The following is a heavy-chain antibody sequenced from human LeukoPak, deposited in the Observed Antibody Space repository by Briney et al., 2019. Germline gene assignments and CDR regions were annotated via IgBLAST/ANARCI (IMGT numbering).Heavy chain of an antibody. Sequence: GGSLRLSCTASGFTFTNYAMSWVRQAPGKGLEWVSVIYSGGSTYYADSVKGRFTISRDNSKNTLYLQMNSLRAEDTAVYYCASWGSYRYWGQGTLVTVSS. CDR2: IYSGGST. CDR3: ASWGSYRY. D-gene: IGHD3-16*02. CDR1: GFTFTNYA. J-gene: IGHJ4*02. V-gene: IGHV3-66*01.